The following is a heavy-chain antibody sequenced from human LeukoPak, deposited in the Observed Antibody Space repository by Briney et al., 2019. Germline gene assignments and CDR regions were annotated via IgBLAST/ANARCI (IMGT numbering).Heavy chain of an antibody. CDR1: GGTFSSYA. Sequence: SVKVSCKASGGTFSSYAISWVRQAPGQELEWMGGIIPIFGTANYARKFQGRVTITTDESTSTAYMELSSLRSEDTAVYYCARGTVVRGVIYHYYYMDVWGKGTTVTVSS. CDR3: ARGTVVRGVIYHYYYMDV. V-gene: IGHV1-69*05. D-gene: IGHD3-10*01. J-gene: IGHJ6*03. CDR2: IIPIFGTA.